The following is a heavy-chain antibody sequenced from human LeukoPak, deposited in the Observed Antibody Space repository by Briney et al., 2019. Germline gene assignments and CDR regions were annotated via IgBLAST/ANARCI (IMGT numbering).Heavy chain of an antibody. V-gene: IGHV1-24*01. CDR2: FDPEDGET. CDR3: ATRYYDSSSSIDR. D-gene: IGHD3-22*01. Sequence: ASVKVSCKVSGYTLTELSMHWVRQAPGKGLEWMGGFDPEDGETFYAQKFQGRVTMTEDTSTDTAYMELSSLRFEDTAVYYCATRYYDSSSSIDRWGQGTLVTVSS. J-gene: IGHJ5*02. CDR1: GYTLTELS.